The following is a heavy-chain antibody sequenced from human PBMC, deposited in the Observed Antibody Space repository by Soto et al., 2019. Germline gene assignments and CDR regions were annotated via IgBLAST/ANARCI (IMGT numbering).Heavy chain of an antibody. V-gene: IGHV1-69*01. Sequence: QVQLVQSGAEVKKPGSSVKVSCKASGGTFSSYAISWVRQAPGQGLEWMGGIVPIFGTANYAQKFQGRVTITAYESTSTAYMELSSLISEVTAVYYCAARPYSGSYRGWFDSWGQGTLVTVSS. CDR2: IVPIFGTA. CDR1: GGTFSSYA. J-gene: IGHJ5*01. CDR3: AARPYSGSYRGWFDS. D-gene: IGHD1-26*01.